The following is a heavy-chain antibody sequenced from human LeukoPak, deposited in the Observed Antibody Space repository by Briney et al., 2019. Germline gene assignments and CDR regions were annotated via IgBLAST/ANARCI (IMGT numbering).Heavy chain of an antibody. CDR1: GDSFTASY. Sequence: ASVKVSCKASGDSFTASYFHWLRQAPGQGPEWLGWNNPDSGATEYAQKFQGRVTMTRDRSISTVYMELSSLRSEDTAVYYCARDDAFDIWGQGTMVTVSS. CDR3: ARDDAFDI. V-gene: IGHV1-2*02. CDR2: NNPDSGAT. J-gene: IGHJ3*02.